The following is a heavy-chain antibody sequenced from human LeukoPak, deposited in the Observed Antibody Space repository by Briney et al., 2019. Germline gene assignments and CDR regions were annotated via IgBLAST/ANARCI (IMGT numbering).Heavy chain of an antibody. CDR1: GDSISISSYF. CDR2: IYYTGST. Sequence: SETLSLTCTVSGDSISISSYFWAWIRQPPGKGLEWIGSIYYTGSTYFNPSLKSRVTLSVDTSKNQFSLKLNSVTAADTAVYYCAREGSTMASGLGPAYYYYYGMDVWGQGTTVTVSS. V-gene: IGHV4-39*02. CDR3: AREGSTMASGLGPAYYYYYGMDV. D-gene: IGHD3-10*01. J-gene: IGHJ6*02.